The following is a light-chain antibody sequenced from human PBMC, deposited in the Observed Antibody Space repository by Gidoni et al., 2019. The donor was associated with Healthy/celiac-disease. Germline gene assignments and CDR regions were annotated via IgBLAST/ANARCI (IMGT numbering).Light chain of an antibody. CDR1: QSSSSW. V-gene: IGKV1-5*01. Sequence: DIQMTQTPSTLSASVGDSVTISCRASQSSSSWLAWYQQNRGKAPKLLIYDASRLESGVQSRFSGSGSGTEFTLTISCLQPGGFASCDCQQYRSHPYTFGQGTKLEIK. CDR2: DAS. J-gene: IGKJ2*01. CDR3: QQYRSHPYT.